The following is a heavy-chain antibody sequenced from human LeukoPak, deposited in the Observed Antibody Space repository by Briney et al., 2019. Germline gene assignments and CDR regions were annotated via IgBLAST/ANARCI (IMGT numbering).Heavy chain of an antibody. J-gene: IGHJ4*02. D-gene: IGHD3-22*01. V-gene: IGHV3-21*01. CDR3: ARDRRGFHYFDSSGYYPFDY. CDR1: GFTFSSYS. CDR2: ISSSSSYI. Sequence: GSLRLSCAASGFTFSSYSMNWVRQAPGKGLEWVSSISSSSSYIYYADSVKGRFTISRDNAKNSLYLQMNSLRAEDTAVYYCARDRRGFHYFDSSGYYPFDYWGQGTLVTVSS.